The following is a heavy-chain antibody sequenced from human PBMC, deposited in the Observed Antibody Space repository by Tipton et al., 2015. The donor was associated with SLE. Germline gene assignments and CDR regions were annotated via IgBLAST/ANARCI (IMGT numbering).Heavy chain of an antibody. CDR2: ISGSGGST. D-gene: IGHD1-26*01. V-gene: IGHV3-23*01. Sequence: SLRLSCAASGFTFDDYAMHWVRQAPGKGLEWVSAISGSGGSTYYADSVKGRFTISRDNSKNTLYLQMNSLRAEDTAVYYCARGKVGATIGDYWGQGTLVTVSS. CDR1: GFTFDDYA. J-gene: IGHJ4*02. CDR3: ARGKVGATIGDY.